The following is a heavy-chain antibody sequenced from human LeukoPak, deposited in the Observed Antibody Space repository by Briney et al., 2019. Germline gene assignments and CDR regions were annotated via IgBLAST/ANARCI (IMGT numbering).Heavy chain of an antibody. CDR2: IYYGGST. J-gene: IGHJ6*03. Sequence: SETLSLTCTVSGGSISSYYWSWIRQPPGKGLEWIGYIYYGGSTNYNPSLKSRVTISVDTSRNQFSLKLSSVTAADTAVYYCARDRSGYEYYYYYMDVWGKGTTVTVSS. CDR1: GGSISSYY. V-gene: IGHV4-59*01. D-gene: IGHD5-12*01. CDR3: ARDRSGYEYYYYYMDV.